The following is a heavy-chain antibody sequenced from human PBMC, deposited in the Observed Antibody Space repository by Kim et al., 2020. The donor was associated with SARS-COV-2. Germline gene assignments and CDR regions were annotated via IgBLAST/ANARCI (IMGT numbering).Heavy chain of an antibody. CDR3: ARDSAEGFDY. Sequence: GGSLRLSCAASGFTFSSYSMNWVRQAPGKGLEWVSSISSSSSYIYYADSVKGRFTISRDNAKNSLYLHMNSLRAEDTAVYYCARDSAEGFDYWCQGTLVTVSS. J-gene: IGHJ4*01. V-gene: IGHV3-21*01. CDR2: ISSSSSYI. CDR1: GFTFSSYS.